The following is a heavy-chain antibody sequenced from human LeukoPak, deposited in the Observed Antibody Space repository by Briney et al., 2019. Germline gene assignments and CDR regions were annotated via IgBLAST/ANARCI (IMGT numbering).Heavy chain of an antibody. CDR1: GGSFSGYY. CDR3: ARGLGGSYYFDH. Sequence: PSETLSLTCAVYGGSFSGYYWSWIRQPPGKGLDWSGEIIHSGGTNYNPSLKSRVTISVDTSKNKFSLNLNSINAADTAVYYCARGLGGSYYFDHWGQGTLVTVSS. D-gene: IGHD1-26*01. J-gene: IGHJ4*02. CDR2: IIHSGGT. V-gene: IGHV4-34*12.